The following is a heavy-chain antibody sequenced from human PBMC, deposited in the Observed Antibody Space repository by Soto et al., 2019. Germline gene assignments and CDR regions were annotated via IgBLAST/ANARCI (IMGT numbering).Heavy chain of an antibody. CDR2: INHSGST. V-gene: IGHV4-34*01. CDR1: GGSFSGYY. J-gene: IGHJ4*02. CDR3: AKSIAAPFFDY. Sequence: SETLSLTCAVYGGSFSGYYWSWIRQPPGKGLEWIGEINHSGSTNYNPSLKSRVTISVDTSKNQFSLKLSSVTAADTAVYYCAKSIAAPFFDYWGQGTLVPSPQ. D-gene: IGHD6-6*01.